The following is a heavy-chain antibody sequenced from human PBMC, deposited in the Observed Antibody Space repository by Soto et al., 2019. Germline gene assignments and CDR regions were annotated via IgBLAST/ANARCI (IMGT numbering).Heavy chain of an antibody. V-gene: IGHV1-18*01. Sequence: QVQLVQSGAEVKKPGASVKVSCKASGYTFTSSGISWVRQAPGQGLEWMGWISTDNGNTKYAQHLQGRVSMTTDTSQSTAYMDLRSLRSDATAVYYCARDQGITTVGVYSMYYYGMDVWGQGTTFTVSS. CDR1: GYTFTSSG. CDR3: ARDQGITTVGVYSMYYYGMDV. J-gene: IGHJ6*02. D-gene: IGHD3-3*01. CDR2: ISTDNGNT.